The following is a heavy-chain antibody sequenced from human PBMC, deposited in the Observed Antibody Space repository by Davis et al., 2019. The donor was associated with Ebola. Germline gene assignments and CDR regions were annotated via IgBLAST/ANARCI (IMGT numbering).Heavy chain of an antibody. D-gene: IGHD3-10*01. CDR3: ASGTRYYYGMDV. J-gene: IGHJ6*02. CDR1: GGSISSSSYY. CDR2: IYYSGST. V-gene: IGHV4-39*01. Sequence: SETLSLTCTVSGGSISSSSYYWGWIRQPPGKGLEWIRSIYYSGSTYYNPSLKSRVTISVDTSKNQFSLKLSSVTAADTAVYYCASGTRYYYGMDVWGQGTTVTVSS.